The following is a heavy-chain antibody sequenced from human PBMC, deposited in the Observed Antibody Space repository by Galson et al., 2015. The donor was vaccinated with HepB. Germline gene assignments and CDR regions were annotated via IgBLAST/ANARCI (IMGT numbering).Heavy chain of an antibody. V-gene: IGHV3-30*04. J-gene: IGHJ4*02. CDR2: ISYDGTYK. Sequence: SLRLSCAASGFIFSNYAMHWVRQAPGKGLEWVAVISYDGTYKFYADSVKGRFTISRDNSRNTLYLQMNSLRAEDTAVYYCATAPGVLVTTIPFEYWGQGTLVTVSS. D-gene: IGHD5-12*01. CDR1: GFIFSNYA. CDR3: ATAPGVLVTTIPFEY.